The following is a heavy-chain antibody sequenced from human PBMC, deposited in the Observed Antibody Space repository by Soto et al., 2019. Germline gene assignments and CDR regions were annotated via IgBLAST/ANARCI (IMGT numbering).Heavy chain of an antibody. Sequence: ASVKVSCKASGYTFTSYGISWVRQAPGQGLEWMGWISAYNGNTNYAQKLQGRVTMTTDTSTSTAYMELRSLRSDDTAVYYCARETPEMVRGVEGYNWFDPWGQGTLVTVSS. J-gene: IGHJ5*02. CDR2: ISAYNGNT. V-gene: IGHV1-18*01. D-gene: IGHD3-10*01. CDR1: GYTFTSYG. CDR3: ARETPEMVRGVEGYNWFDP.